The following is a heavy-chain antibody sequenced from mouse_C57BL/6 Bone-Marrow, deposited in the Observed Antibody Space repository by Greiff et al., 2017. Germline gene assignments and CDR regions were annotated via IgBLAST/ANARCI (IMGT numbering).Heavy chain of an antibody. Sequence: QVQLQQSGAELARPGASVKLSCKASGYTFTSYGISWVKQRTGQGLEWIGEIYPRSGNTYYNEKFKGKATLTADKSSSTAYMELRSLTSEDSAVYFCARSDYCGSNFAYWGQGTLVTVSA. CDR1: GYTFTSYG. D-gene: IGHD1-1*01. J-gene: IGHJ3*01. CDR3: ARSDYCGSNFAY. CDR2: IYPRSGNT. V-gene: IGHV1-81*01.